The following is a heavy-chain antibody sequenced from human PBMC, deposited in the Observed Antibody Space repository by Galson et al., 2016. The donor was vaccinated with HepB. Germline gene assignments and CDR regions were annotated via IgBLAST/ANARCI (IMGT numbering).Heavy chain of an antibody. CDR1: GYRFSSYW. Sequence: QSGAEVTKPGESLRISCKGSGYRFSSYWISWVRQMPGKGLEWMGKIDPKDSFTDYSPSFQGHVTLSLDKSFSTAYLQWSSVKASDTAIYYCALFCSHTSCPGFWGQGTLVTVSS. V-gene: IGHV5-10-1*01. J-gene: IGHJ4*02. D-gene: IGHD2-15*01. CDR2: IDPKDSFT. CDR3: ALFCSHTSCPGF.